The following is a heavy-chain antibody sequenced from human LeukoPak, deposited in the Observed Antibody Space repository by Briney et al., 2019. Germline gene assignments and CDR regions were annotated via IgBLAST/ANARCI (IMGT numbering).Heavy chain of an antibody. J-gene: IGHJ4*02. CDR2: ISGSGGST. CDR1: GFTFSSYA. CDR3: AKDGEPQITMIVVVITPDFDY. V-gene: IGHV3-23*01. D-gene: IGHD3-22*01. Sequence: GGSLRLSCAASGFTFSSYAMSWVRQAPGKGLEWVSAISGSGGSTYYADSVKGRFTISRDNSKNTLYLQMNSLRAEDTAVYYCAKDGEPQITMIVVVITPDFDYWGQGTLVTVSS.